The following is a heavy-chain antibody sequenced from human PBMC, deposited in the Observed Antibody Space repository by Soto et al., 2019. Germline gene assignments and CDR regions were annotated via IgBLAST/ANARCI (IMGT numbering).Heavy chain of an antibody. D-gene: IGHD2-15*01. CDR2: ISAYNGNT. CDR3: ARDERPQRDCSGASCYSDY. CDR1: GYTFTSYG. Sequence: ASVKVSCKASGYTFTSYGISWVRQAPGQGLEWMGWISAYNGNTNYAQKLQGRVTMTTDTSTSTAYMELRSLRSDDTAVYYCARDERPQRDCSGASCYSDYWGQGTLVTVSS. V-gene: IGHV1-18*01. J-gene: IGHJ4*02.